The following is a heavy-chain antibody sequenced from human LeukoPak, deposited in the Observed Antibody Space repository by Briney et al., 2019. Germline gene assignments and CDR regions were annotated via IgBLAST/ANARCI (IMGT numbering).Heavy chain of an antibody. CDR1: GYTFTNYA. D-gene: IGHD6-19*01. CDR3: ARAVKYRSGPLTDLLPYYFDY. CDR2: INTGNSNT. J-gene: IGHJ4*02. Sequence: GASVKVSCKASGYTFTNYAMHWVRQAPGQRLEWMGWINTGNSNTKYSQEFQGRVTITRDTSANTAYMELSSLRSEGMAVYYCARAVKYRSGPLTDLLPYYFDYWGQGTLVTVSS. V-gene: IGHV1-3*03.